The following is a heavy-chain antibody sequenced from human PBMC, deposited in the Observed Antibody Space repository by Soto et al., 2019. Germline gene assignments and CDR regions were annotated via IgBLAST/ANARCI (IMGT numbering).Heavy chain of an antibody. CDR3: ARGSRCSVYFVY. CDR2: ITSSGSTI. V-gene: IGHV3-11*01. D-gene: IGHD3-10*01. Sequence: PGKGLEWVSYITSSGSTIYYADSVKGRFTISRDNAKNSLYLQMNRLRAEDSAVYYCARGSRCSVYFVYSGQGTSLSGSS. J-gene: IGHJ4*02.